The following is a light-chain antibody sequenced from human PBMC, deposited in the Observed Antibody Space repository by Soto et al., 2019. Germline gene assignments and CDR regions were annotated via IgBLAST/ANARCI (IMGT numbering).Light chain of an antibody. V-gene: IGKV3-15*01. CDR3: QQSNKWPYT. CDR1: QSVSSN. CDR2: GAS. Sequence: EIVMTQSPATLSVSPGERATLSCRASQSVSSNLAWYQQKPGQAPRLLFYGASTRATGIPARFSGTGSGTAFPLTISSLQSEDFAVYYCQQSNKWPYTFGQGTKLEL. J-gene: IGKJ2*01.